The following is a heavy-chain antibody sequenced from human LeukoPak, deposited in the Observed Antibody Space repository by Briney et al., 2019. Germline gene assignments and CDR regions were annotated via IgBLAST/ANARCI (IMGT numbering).Heavy chain of an antibody. V-gene: IGHV3-33*01. CDR1: GLTFSS. D-gene: IGHD2-15*01. J-gene: IGHJ1*01. CDR2: IWYDGSKE. CDR3: ARDRCSGGSCDSGAEYFQH. Sequence: GGSLRLSCAASGLTFSSMHWGRQGPGKGLEWVAVIWYDGSKEYYADSGKGRFTISRDNSKNTLYLQMNSLRAEATAVYYCARDRCSGGSCDSGAEYFQHWGQGTLVTVSS.